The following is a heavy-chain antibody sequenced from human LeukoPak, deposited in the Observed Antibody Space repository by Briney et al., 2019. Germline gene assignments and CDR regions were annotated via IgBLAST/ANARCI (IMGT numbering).Heavy chain of an antibody. V-gene: IGHV3-11*04. D-gene: IGHD4-17*01. J-gene: IGHJ4*02. CDR3: ARGTTVTRIYDY. CDR2: ISSSGVTI. Sequence: PGGSLRLSCAASGFTFGNYYMSWIRQAPGKGLEWVSYISSSGVTIYYADSVKGRFTISRDNAKNSLYLQMSSLRAEDTAVYYCARGTTVTRIYDYWGQGTLVTVSS. CDR1: GFTFGNYY.